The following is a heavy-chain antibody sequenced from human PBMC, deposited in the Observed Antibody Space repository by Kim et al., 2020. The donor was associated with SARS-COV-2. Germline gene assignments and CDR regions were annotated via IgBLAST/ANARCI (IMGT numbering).Heavy chain of an antibody. Sequence: GGSLRLSCAASGFTFSSYAMHWVRQAPGKGLEWVAVISYDGSNKYYADSVKGRFTISRDNSKNTLYLQMNSLGAEDTAVYYCARDSYSSSWFYYYYGMDVWGQGTTVTVSS. J-gene: IGHJ6*02. D-gene: IGHD6-13*01. V-gene: IGHV3-30-3*01. CDR1: GFTFSSYA. CDR3: ARDSYSSSWFYYYYGMDV. CDR2: ISYDGSNK.